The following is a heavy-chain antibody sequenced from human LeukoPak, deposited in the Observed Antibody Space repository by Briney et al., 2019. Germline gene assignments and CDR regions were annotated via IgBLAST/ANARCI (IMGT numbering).Heavy chain of an antibody. CDR1: GFTFDDYA. J-gene: IGHJ6*04. V-gene: IGHV3-9*01. D-gene: IGHD3-10*02. Sequence: GGSLRLSCAASGFTFDDYAMHWVRQAPGKGLEWVSGISWNSGSIVYADSVKGRFTISRDNAKNSLYLQMNSLRAEDTAVYYCAELGITMIGGVWGKGTTVTISS. CDR2: ISWNSGSI. CDR3: AELGITMIGGV.